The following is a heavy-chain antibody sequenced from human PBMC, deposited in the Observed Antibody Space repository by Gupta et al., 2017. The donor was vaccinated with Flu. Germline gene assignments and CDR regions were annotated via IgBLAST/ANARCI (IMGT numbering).Heavy chain of an antibody. V-gene: IGHV3-48*01. CDR1: FSSYS. CDR2: INSPGTNI. CDR3: ARVRLAQFDF. Sequence: FSSYSMSWVRQAPGKGLEWVSYINSPGTNIFYADSVKGRFTISRDNAKNSLYLQMNSLRAEDTAVYYCARVRLAQFDFWGQGTLGTVSS. D-gene: IGHD6-19*01. J-gene: IGHJ4*02.